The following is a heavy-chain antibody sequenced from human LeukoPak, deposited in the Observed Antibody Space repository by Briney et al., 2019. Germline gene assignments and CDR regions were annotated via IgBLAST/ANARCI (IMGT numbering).Heavy chain of an antibody. V-gene: IGHV3-48*01. CDR2: ITNSGNSK. CDR3: ARPRSGGYLTFDY. Sequence: GGSLRLSCAASEFTFSSYSMNWVRQAPGKGLEWVSYITNSGNSKSYADSVKGRFTISRDNTKNSLYLQMNGLRAEDTAVYYCARPRSGGYLTFDYWGQGILVTVPS. D-gene: IGHD3-22*01. J-gene: IGHJ4*02. CDR1: EFTFSSYS.